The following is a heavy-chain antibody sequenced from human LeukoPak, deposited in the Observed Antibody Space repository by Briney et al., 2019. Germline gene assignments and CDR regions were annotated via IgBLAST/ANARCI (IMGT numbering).Heavy chain of an antibody. Sequence: SETLSLTCTVSGGSISSGGYYWSWIRQHPGKGLEWIGYIYYSGSTYYNPSLKGRVTISVDTSKNQFSLKLSSVTAADTAVYYCARESRVGGPLDAFDIWGQGTMVTVSS. CDR1: GGSISSGGYY. J-gene: IGHJ3*02. V-gene: IGHV4-31*03. D-gene: IGHD3-16*01. CDR2: IYYSGST. CDR3: ARESRVGGPLDAFDI.